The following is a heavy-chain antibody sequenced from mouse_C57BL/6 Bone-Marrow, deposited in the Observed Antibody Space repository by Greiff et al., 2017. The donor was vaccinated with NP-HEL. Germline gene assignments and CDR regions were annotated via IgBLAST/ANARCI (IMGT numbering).Heavy chain of an antibody. CDR1: GYTFTSYW. D-gene: IGHD4-1*02. CDR3: ARTTGYFDY. J-gene: IGHJ2*01. Sequence: QVQLQQPGAELVMPGASVKLSCKASGYTFTSYWMHWVKQRPGQGLEWIGEIDPSDSYTNYNQKFKGKSTLTVDKSSSTAYMQLSSLTSEDSAVYYCARTTGYFDYWGKGTTLTVSS. V-gene: IGHV1-69*01. CDR2: IDPSDSYT.